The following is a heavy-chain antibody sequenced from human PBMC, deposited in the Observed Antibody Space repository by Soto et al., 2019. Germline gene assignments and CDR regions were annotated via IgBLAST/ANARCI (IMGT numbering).Heavy chain of an antibody. CDR1: GFTLTSAD. V-gene: IGHV1-58*01. D-gene: IGHD3-3*01. CDR2: IVGGGGST. CDR3: AADWSNRPFDF. J-gene: IGHJ4*02. Sequence: QMQLMQSGPEVKKPGTSVKVSCKASGFTLTSADVQWVRQTRGQRLEWIGGIVGGGGSTNYAQQFQGRLAITRDMSTSTVYMELSSLRSEDTAVYYCAADWSNRPFDFWGQGTLVTVSS.